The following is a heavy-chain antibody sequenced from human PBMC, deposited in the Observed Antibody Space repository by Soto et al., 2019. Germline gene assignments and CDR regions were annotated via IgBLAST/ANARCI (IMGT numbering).Heavy chain of an antibody. Sequence: PGGSLRLSCAASGFTFSSYGMHWVRQAPGKGLEWVAVIWYDGSKKYYADSVKGRFTISRDNSKNTLYLQMNSLRAEDTAVYYCARDQGYSFDYWGKEPLVTVSS. V-gene: IGHV3-33*01. J-gene: IGHJ4*02. CDR1: GFTFSSYG. CDR2: IWYDGSKK. CDR3: ARDQGYSFDY.